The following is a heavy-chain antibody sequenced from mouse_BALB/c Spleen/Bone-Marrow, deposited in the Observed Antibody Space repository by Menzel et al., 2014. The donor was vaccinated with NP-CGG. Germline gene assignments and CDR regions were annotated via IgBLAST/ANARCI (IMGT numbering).Heavy chain of an antibody. Sequence: VQLQESGPELVKPGASVRISCKASGYTFTSYYIHWVKQRPGQGLEWIGWIYPGNVNTKYNEKFKGKATLTADKSSSTAYMQLSSLTSEDSAVYFCAKEAILGPVYWGQGTTLTVSS. CDR1: GYTFTSYY. J-gene: IGHJ2*01. CDR2: IYPGNVNT. D-gene: IGHD4-1*01. V-gene: IGHV1S56*01. CDR3: AKEAILGPVY.